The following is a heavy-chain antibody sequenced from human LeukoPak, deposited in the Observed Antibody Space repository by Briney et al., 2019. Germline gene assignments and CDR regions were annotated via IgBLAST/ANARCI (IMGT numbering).Heavy chain of an antibody. CDR3: ARGRTKFTVTNFDY. CDR2: ISSSGSTI. CDR1: GFTFSDYY. J-gene: IGHJ4*02. V-gene: IGHV3-11*01. D-gene: IGHD4-17*01. Sequence: PGGSLRLSCAASGFTFSDYYMSWIRQAPGKGLEWVSYISSSGSTIYYADSVKGQFTISRDNAKNSLYLQMNSLRAEDTAVYYCARGRTKFTVTNFDYWGQGTLVTVSS.